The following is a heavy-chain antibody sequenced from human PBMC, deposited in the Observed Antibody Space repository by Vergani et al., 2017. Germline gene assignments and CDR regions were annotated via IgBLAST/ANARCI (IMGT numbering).Heavy chain of an antibody. CDR2: ISSSASTI. Sequence: EVQLVESGGGLVQPGGSLRLSCAASGFTFSSYEMNWVRQAPGKGLEWVSSISSSASTIYYADSVKGRFTISIDNAKNSLYLQMNSVRAEDTAVYYCARQTASDAFDIWGQGTMVTVSS. V-gene: IGHV3-48*03. CDR1: GFTFSSYE. J-gene: IGHJ3*02. CDR3: ARQTASDAFDI. D-gene: IGHD5-18*01.